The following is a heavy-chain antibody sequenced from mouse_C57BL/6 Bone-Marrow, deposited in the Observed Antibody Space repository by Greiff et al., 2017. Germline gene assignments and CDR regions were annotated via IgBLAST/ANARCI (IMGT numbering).Heavy chain of an antibody. CDR2: INPSTGGT. J-gene: IGHJ2*01. CDR1: GYSFTGYY. Sequence: VQLQQSGPELVKPGASVKISCKASGYSFTGYYMNWVKQSPEKSLEWIGEINPSTGGTTYNQKFKAKATLTVDKSSSTAYMQLKSLTSEDSAVYYCARKPPYGYFDYWGQGTTLTVSS. D-gene: IGHD1-1*01. V-gene: IGHV1-42*01. CDR3: ARKPPYGYFDY.